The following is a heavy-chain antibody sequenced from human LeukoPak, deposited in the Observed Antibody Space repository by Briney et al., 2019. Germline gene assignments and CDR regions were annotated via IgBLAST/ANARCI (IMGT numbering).Heavy chain of an antibody. D-gene: IGHD7-27*01. CDR1: SGSISSYY. Sequence: SETLSLTCTVSSGSISSYYWSWIRQPPGKGLEWIGYIYYSGSTNYNPSLKSRVTISVDTSKNQFSLKLSSVTAADTAVYYCARSELGPTSYFDYWGQGTLVTVSS. CDR2: IYYSGST. J-gene: IGHJ4*02. V-gene: IGHV4-59*01. CDR3: ARSELGPTSYFDY.